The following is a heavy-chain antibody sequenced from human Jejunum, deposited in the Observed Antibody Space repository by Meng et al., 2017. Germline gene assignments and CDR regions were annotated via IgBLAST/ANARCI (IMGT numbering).Heavy chain of an antibody. J-gene: IGHJ4*02. Sequence: EVQLVESGGGLVQPGGSLRLSCAASGFSFRDYARHWVRQAPGKELEHVAAIKSNGGDINYANSVKGRFIISRDNYKNTLYLQMGSLRAEDMAVYYCTRDREGGYYDLMDYWGQGTLVTVSS. CDR1: GFSFRDYA. D-gene: IGHD3-22*01. CDR2: IKSNGGDI. V-gene: IGHV3-64*01. CDR3: TRDREGGYYDLMDY.